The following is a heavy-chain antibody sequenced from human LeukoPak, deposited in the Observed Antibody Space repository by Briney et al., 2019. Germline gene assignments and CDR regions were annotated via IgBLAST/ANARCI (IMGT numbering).Heavy chain of an antibody. CDR2: ISGSGGST. CDR1: GFTFSSYA. Sequence: PGGSLRLSCAASGFTFSSYAMSWVRQAPGMGLEWVSAISGSGGSTYYADSVKGRFTISRDNSKNTLYLQMNSLRAEDTAVYYCAKDYDSSGYYSVFDYWGQGTLVTVSS. J-gene: IGHJ4*02. V-gene: IGHV3-23*01. D-gene: IGHD3-22*01. CDR3: AKDYDSSGYYSVFDY.